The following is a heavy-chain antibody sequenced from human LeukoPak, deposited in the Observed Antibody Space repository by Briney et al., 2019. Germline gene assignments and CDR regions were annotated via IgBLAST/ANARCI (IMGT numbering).Heavy chain of an antibody. J-gene: IGHJ5*02. V-gene: IGHV3-53*01. Sequence: GALRLSCAASGFTVSSNYMSWVRQAPGKGLEWVSVIYSGGSTYYADSVKGRFTISRDNSKNTLYLQMNSLRAEDTAVYYCARDRAGEGFDPWGQGTLVTVSS. CDR2: IYSGGST. CDR3: ARDRAGEGFDP. D-gene: IGHD6-19*01. CDR1: GFTVSSNY.